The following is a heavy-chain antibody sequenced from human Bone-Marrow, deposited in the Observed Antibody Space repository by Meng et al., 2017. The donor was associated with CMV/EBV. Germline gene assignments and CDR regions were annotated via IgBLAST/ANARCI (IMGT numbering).Heavy chain of an antibody. V-gene: IGHV3-74*01. CDR2: ITKDGSGP. J-gene: IGHJ4*02. CDR3: VRHRADFYFDY. Sequence: GGSLRLSCAASGFTFSSYSMNWVRQAPGKGLVWVSRITKDGSGPIYADSVKGRFTISRDNAKNTLYLQMNSLRAEDTAVYYCVRHRADFYFDYWGQGTLVTVYS. D-gene: IGHD2-21*02. CDR1: GFTFSSYS.